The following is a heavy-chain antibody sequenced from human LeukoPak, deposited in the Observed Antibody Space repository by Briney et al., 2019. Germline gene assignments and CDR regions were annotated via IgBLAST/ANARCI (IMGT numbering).Heavy chain of an antibody. D-gene: IGHD6-13*01. CDR2: ISNSCNTI. CDR1: GFTFSDYY. J-gene: IGHJ3*02. CDR3: ARGGGYTSSWYLEAFDI. V-gene: IGHV3-11*04. Sequence: GGSLRLSCAASGFTFSDYYMSWIRQAPGKGLEWVSYISNSCNTIYYPDSVKGRFTISRDNAKNSLYLQMSSLRAEDTAVYYCARGGGYTSSWYLEAFDIWGQGTMVTVSS.